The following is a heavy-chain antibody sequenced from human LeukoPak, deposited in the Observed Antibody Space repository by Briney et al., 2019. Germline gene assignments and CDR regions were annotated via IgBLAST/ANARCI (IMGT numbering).Heavy chain of an antibody. V-gene: IGHV3-49*04. CDR2: IRSKAYGGTT. CDR3: TRGGSYSSLSP. J-gene: IGHJ5*02. D-gene: IGHD6-19*01. Sequence: PGGSLRLSCAASGFTFNNYAMSWVRQAPGKGLEWVGFIRSKAYGGTTEYAASVKGRFTISRDDSKSIAYLQMNSLKIEDTAVYHCTRGGSYSSLSPWGQGTLVTVSS. CDR1: GFTFNNYA.